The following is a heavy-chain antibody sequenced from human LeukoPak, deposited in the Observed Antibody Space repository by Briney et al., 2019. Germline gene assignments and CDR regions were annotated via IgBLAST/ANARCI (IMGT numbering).Heavy chain of an antibody. D-gene: IGHD6-13*01. CDR2: VSSSGSNT. Sequence: GGSLRLSCAASGFTFSVSVMNWVRQGPGKGLEWVSGVSSSGSNTYYAESVKGRFTISRDNHKNTVHLQMNSLRVEDTAMYYCAKEGGYASSWIWGQGILVTVSS. V-gene: IGHV3-23*05. CDR3: AKEGGYASSWI. CDR1: GFTFSVSV. J-gene: IGHJ4*02.